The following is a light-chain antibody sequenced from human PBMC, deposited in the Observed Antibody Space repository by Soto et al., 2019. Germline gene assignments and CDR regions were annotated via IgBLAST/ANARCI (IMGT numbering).Light chain of an antibody. V-gene: IGKV1-5*01. J-gene: IGKJ1*01. Sequence: DIPMTQSPSTLSASIGERVTISCRASESIRTSLAWYQQNPGKAPKFLIYDASTLESGVPSRFSGSGSGTEFTLTISNLQPDDFATYFCQQYNNYPRTFGQGTKVDIK. CDR2: DAS. CDR1: ESIRTS. CDR3: QQYNNYPRT.